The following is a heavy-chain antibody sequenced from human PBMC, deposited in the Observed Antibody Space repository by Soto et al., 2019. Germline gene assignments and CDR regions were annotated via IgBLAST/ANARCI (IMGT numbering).Heavy chain of an antibody. J-gene: IGHJ6*04. V-gene: IGHV3-66*01. CDR1: GFTVSSKY. CDR2: IQSGGTT. CDR3: ARDDVLCDGGRCYGIPLDV. Sequence: GGSLRLSCAASGFTVSSKYMTWVRQAPGKGLKWVSLIQSGGTTYYADSVKGRFTISRDTSENTLHLQMDSLRVEDTAVYYCARDDVLCDGGRCYGIPLDVWGKGNTVTVSS. D-gene: IGHD2-15*01.